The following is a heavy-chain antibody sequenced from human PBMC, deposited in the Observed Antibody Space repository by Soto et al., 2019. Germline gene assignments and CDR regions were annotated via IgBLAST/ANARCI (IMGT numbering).Heavy chain of an antibody. Sequence: GGSLRLSCAASGFTVTINYLTLVRQSPGKGLEWVSFIYRSGATYYPDSVRGRFTASRDYSHNTLYLQMDSLRVEDTAVSYCARDSGMIRVSHGVDVWGPGRTVAVSS. D-gene: IGHD3-10*01. CDR1: GFTVTINY. J-gene: IGHJ6*02. V-gene: IGHV3-53*01. CDR2: IYRSGAT. CDR3: ARDSGMIRVSHGVDV.